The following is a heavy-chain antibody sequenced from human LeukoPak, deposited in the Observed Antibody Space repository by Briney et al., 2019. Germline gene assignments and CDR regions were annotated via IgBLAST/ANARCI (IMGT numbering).Heavy chain of an antibody. CDR1: GFTFSSYA. CDR3: AKDPVSSSGWYDSYYYYGMDV. CDR2: ISGSGDST. J-gene: IGHJ6*02. V-gene: IGHV3-23*01. D-gene: IGHD6-19*01. Sequence: PGGSLRLSCAASGFTFSSYAMSWVRQAPGKGLEWVSAISGSGDSTYYADSVKGRFTISRDNSKNTLYLQMNSLRAEDTAVYYCAKDPVSSSGWYDSYYYYGMDVWGQGTTVTVSS.